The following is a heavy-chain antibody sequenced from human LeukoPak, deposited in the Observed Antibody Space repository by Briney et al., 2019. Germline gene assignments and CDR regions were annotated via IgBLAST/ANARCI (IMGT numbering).Heavy chain of an antibody. J-gene: IGHJ4*02. D-gene: IGHD1-14*01. CDR1: GFTFSSYA. CDR2: ISGSGGST. Sequence: GGSLRLSCAASGFTFSSYAMSWVRQAPGKGLEWVSAISGSGGSTYYADSVKGRFTISRDNSKNTLYLQMSSLRAEDTALYYCAKDQPVTVGYFDYWGQGTLVTVSS. V-gene: IGHV3-23*01. CDR3: AKDQPVTVGYFDY.